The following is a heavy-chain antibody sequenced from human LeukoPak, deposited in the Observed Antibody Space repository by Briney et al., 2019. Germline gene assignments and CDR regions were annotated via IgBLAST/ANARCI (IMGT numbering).Heavy chain of an antibody. Sequence: PGGSLRLSCAASGFTFSNYAMSWVRQAPGKGLEWVSVISGRGGSTYYADSVKGRFTISRDNSKNTLYLQMNSLRVDDTAVYYCAINVRGGYSEAHGDFWGQGTPVTVSS. V-gene: IGHV3-23*01. CDR1: GFTFSNYA. CDR2: ISGRGGST. CDR3: AINVRGGYSEAHGDF. J-gene: IGHJ4*02. D-gene: IGHD3-10*02.